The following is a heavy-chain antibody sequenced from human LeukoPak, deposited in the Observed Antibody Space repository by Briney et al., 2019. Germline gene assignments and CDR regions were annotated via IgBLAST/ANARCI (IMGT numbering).Heavy chain of an antibody. D-gene: IGHD3-22*01. CDR1: GFTFGSYA. Sequence: GGSLRLSCAASGFTFGSYAMHWVRQAPGKGLEWVAVISHEGSNKYNADSVKGRFTISRDNSKNTLYLQMNSLRAEDTAVYYCARASYHYDSSDSRGAFDIWGQGTMVTVSS. V-gene: IGHV3-30-3*01. J-gene: IGHJ3*02. CDR3: ARASYHYDSSDSRGAFDI. CDR2: ISHEGSNK.